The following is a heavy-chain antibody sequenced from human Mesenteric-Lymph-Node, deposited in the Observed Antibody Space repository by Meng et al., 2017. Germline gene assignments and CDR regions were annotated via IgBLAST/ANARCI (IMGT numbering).Heavy chain of an antibody. V-gene: IGHV4-4*02. J-gene: IGHJ5*02. CDR3: VRDTRRGGGWFDP. CDR1: GGSISSSNG. Sequence: QVACEEPGPGLWRPSGPLSLTCAVSGGSISSSNGWSWVRQPPGKGLEWIGEIYHGVNIYYTPSLRSRVTISVDKSRSQFSLKLTSVSAADTAVYYCVRDTRRGGGWFDPWGQGTLVTVSS. CDR2: IYHGVNI. D-gene: IGHD2-15*01.